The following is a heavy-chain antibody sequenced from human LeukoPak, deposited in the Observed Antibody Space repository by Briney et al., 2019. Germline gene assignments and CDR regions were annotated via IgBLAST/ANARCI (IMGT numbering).Heavy chain of an antibody. V-gene: IGHV1-18*01. CDR1: GYTFTSYG. D-gene: IGHD2-8*01. CDR2: ISGYNGDT. CDR3: AREYQWAFDI. Sequence: ASVKVSCKASGYTFTSYGISWVRQAPGQGLEWMGWISGYNGDTNYAQKFQGRVTMTTDTSTSTAYMELRSLRSDDTAVYFCAREYQWAFDIWGQGTMVTVSS. J-gene: IGHJ3*02.